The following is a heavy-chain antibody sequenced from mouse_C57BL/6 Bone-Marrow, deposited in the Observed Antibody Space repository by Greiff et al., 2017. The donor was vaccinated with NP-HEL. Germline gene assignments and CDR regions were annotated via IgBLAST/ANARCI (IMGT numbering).Heavy chain of an antibody. CDR3: ARERVLPMDY. CDR2: IYPRSGNT. CDR1: GYTFTSYG. V-gene: IGHV1-81*01. Sequence: VKLQESGAELARPGASVKLSCKASGYTFTSYGISWVKQRTGQGLEWIGEIYPRSGNTYYNEKFKGKATLTADKSSSTAYMELRSLTSEDSAVYFCARERVLPMDYWGQGTSVTVSS. J-gene: IGHJ4*01.